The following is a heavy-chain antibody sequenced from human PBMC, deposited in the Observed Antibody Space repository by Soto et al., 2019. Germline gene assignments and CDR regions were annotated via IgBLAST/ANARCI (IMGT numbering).Heavy chain of an antibody. V-gene: IGHV1-69*13. CDR3: ARDSRRGGYDSRYYYYYYGMDV. Sequence: SVKVSCKASGGTFSSYAISWVRQAPGQGLEWMGGIIPIFGTANYAQKFQGRVTITADESTSTAYMELSSLRSEDTAVYYCARDSRRGGYDSRYYYYYYGMDVWGQGTTVTVSS. D-gene: IGHD5-12*01. J-gene: IGHJ6*02. CDR1: GGTFSSYA. CDR2: IIPIFGTA.